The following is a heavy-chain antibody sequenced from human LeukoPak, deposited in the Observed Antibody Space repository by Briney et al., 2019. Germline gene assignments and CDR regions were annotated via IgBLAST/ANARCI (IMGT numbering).Heavy chain of an antibody. V-gene: IGHV1-2*02. CDR3: ARTLGYCSSTSCSRNTVYYYYGMDV. CDR2: INPNSGGT. D-gene: IGHD2-2*01. J-gene: IGHJ6*02. Sequence: ASVKVSCKASGYTFTGYYMHWVRQAPGQGLEWMGWINPNSGGTNYAQKFQGRVTMTRDTSISTVYMELSRLRSDDTAVYYCARTLGYCSSTSCSRNTVYYYYGMDVWGQGTTVTVSS. CDR1: GYTFTGYY.